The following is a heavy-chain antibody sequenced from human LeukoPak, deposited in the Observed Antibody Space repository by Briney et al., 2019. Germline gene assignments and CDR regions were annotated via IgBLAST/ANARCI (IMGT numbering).Heavy chain of an antibody. CDR3: AKDAPVNIVVVPAANS. D-gene: IGHD2-2*01. CDR1: GFTFSSYE. V-gene: IGHV3-48*03. CDR2: ISGSGSTI. Sequence: GGSLRLSCAASGFTFSSYEMNWVRQAPGKGLEWVSYISGSGSTIYYADSVKGRFTVSRDNAKNSLYLQMNSLRAEDTAVYYCAKDAPVNIVVVPAANSWGQGTLVTVSS. J-gene: IGHJ4*02.